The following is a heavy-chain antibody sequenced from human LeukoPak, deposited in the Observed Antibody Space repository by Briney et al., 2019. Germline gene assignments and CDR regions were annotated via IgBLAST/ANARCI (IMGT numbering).Heavy chain of an antibody. Sequence: SQTLSLTCTVSGGSFSSPNYYWSWIRQPAGKGLEWIGRIYTTGFTNYHPSLKSRVTVSIDTSKNQFSLKLSSVTAADTAVYYCARHAPLQPGGLGTSCSFEYFQHWGQGTLVTVSS. CDR2: IYTTGFT. V-gene: IGHV4-61*02. D-gene: IGHD2-2*01. CDR3: ARHAPLQPGGLGTSCSFEYFQH. CDR1: GGSFSSPNYY. J-gene: IGHJ1*01.